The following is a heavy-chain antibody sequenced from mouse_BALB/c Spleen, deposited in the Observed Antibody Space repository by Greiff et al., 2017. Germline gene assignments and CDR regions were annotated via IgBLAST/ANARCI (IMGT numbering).Heavy chain of an antibody. CDR2: ISSGGSYT. CDR3: ARRLTTATHAMDY. V-gene: IGHV5-6*02. J-gene: IGHJ4*01. Sequence: EVMLVESGGDLVKPGGSLKLSCAASGFTFSSYGMSWVRQTPDKRLEWVATISSGGSYTYYPDSVKGRFTISRDNAKNTLYLQMSSLKSEDTAMYYCARRLTTATHAMDYWGQGTSVTVSS. D-gene: IGHD1-2*01. CDR1: GFTFSSYG.